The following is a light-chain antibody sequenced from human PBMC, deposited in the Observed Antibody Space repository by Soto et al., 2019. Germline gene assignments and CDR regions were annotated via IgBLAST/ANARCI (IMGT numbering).Light chain of an antibody. J-gene: IGKJ4*01. CDR3: QQYNSYPLT. Sequence: DIQMTQSPSTLSASVGDRVTITCRASQSISSWVAWYQQKPGKAPKLLIYDASSLESGVTSRFRGSGSGTEVTLTISSLQPDDFSSYYCQQYNSYPLTCGGGTKVEIK. V-gene: IGKV1-5*01. CDR2: DAS. CDR1: QSISSW.